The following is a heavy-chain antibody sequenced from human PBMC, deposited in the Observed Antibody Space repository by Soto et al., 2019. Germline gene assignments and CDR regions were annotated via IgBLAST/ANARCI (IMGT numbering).Heavy chain of an antibody. CDR1: DFTSSNVW. CDR2: MKSNTDVGTT. Sequence: GRPIRLPCAASDFTSSNVWMNWVRQAPGKGLEWVGRMKSNTDVGTTDYAAPVKGRFTISRDYSKNTLYLQMNSLITDDTAVYYCAREFDYWGHGTLVTVSS. J-gene: IGHJ4*01. V-gene: IGHV3-15*07. CDR3: AREFDY.